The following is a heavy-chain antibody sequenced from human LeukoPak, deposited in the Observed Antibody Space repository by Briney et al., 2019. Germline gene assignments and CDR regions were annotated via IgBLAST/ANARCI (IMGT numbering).Heavy chain of an antibody. CDR3: ARRSGSYWD. CDR1: GFTFNYYN. Sequence: GGSLRLSCDASGFTFNYYNMNRVRQAPGKGLEWVSSITGSSARPSYSDSIKGRFTISRDNAKNSLYLQMNSLRDEDTAVYYCARRSGSYWDWGQGTLVTVSS. D-gene: IGHD1-26*01. V-gene: IGHV3-21*01. CDR2: ITGSSARP. J-gene: IGHJ4*02.